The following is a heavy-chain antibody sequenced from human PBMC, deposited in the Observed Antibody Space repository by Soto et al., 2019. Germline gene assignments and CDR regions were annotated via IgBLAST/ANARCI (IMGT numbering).Heavy chain of an antibody. V-gene: IGHV3-48*03. CDR3: ARGDYDYGMDV. CDR2: ISSSGSTI. Sequence: PGGSMRLSCAASGFTFSNYGMHWVRQAPGKGLEWVSYISSSGSTIYYADSVKGRFTISRDNTKNSLYLQMNSLRAEDTAVYYCARGDYDYGMDVWGQGTTVTVSS. J-gene: IGHJ6*02. CDR1: GFTFSNYG.